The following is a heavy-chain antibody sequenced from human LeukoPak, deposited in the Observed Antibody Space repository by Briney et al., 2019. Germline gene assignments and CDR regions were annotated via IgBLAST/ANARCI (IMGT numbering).Heavy chain of an antibody. CDR2: INHSGST. CDR1: GGSFSGYY. Sequence: PSETLSLTCAVYGGSFSGYYWSWIRQPPGKGLEWIGEINHSGSTNYNPSLKSRVTISVDTSKNQFSLKLSSVTAADTAVYYCARKSLSGDYWGQGTLVTVSS. V-gene: IGHV4-34*01. J-gene: IGHJ4*02. CDR3: ARKSLSGDY.